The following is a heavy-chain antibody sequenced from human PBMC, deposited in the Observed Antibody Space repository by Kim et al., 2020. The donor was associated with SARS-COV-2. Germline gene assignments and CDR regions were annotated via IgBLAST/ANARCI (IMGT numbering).Heavy chain of an antibody. D-gene: IGHD2-2*01. CDR2: ISAYNGNT. CDR1: GYTFTSYG. J-gene: IGHJ5*02. Sequence: ASVKVSCKASGYTFTSYGISWVRQAPGQGLEWMGWISAYNGNTNYAQKLQGRVTMTTDTSTSTAYMELRSLRSDDTAVYYCARVNVRLSTSCYPWFGPWGQGTLVTVSS. CDR3: ARVNVRLSTSCYPWFGP. V-gene: IGHV1-18*01.